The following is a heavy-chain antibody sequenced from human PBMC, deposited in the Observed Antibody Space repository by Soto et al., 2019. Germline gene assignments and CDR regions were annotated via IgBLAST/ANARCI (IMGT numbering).Heavy chain of an antibody. CDR1: GYTFTSQN. J-gene: IGHJ4*02. CDR3: ISTLGARFDY. CDR2: INPSIGTT. V-gene: IGHV1-46*03. Sequence: QVQLVQSGAEVKKPGASVKVSCKASGYTFTSQNMHWVRQAPGQGLEWMGVINPSIGTTTYAQKFQCRVTMTSDTSTSSVYMEVSSLRSEDTAVYYCISTLGARFDYWGQGTLVTVSS. D-gene: IGHD1-26*01.